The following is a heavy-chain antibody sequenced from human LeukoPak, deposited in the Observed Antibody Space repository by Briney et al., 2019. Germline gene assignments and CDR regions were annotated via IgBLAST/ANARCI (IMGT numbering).Heavy chain of an antibody. Sequence: ASVKVSFKVSGYTLTELSMHWVRPAPGKGLEWMGGFDPEDGETIYAQKFQGRVTMTEDTSADTAYMEPSSLRSEDTAVYYCATDLEHNGVVLNYWGQGTLVTVSS. D-gene: IGHD3-3*01. V-gene: IGHV1-24*01. CDR3: ATDLEHNGVVLNY. CDR1: GYTLTELS. J-gene: IGHJ4*02. CDR2: FDPEDGET.